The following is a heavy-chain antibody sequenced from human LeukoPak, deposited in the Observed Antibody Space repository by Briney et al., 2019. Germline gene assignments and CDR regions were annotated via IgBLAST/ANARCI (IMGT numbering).Heavy chain of an antibody. CDR2: INPNSGGS. V-gene: IGHV1-2*02. D-gene: IGHD3-9*01. J-gene: IGHJ3*02. Sequence: APVKVSCKASGYTFAGYFMHWVRQAPGQGLEWMGWINPNSGGSHYAQKFQGRVTMTRDTSISTAYMELSRLKSDDTAVYYCAREPAYYDILTGYYSDAFDIWGQGTMVTVSS. CDR1: GYTFAGYF. CDR3: AREPAYYDILTGYYSDAFDI.